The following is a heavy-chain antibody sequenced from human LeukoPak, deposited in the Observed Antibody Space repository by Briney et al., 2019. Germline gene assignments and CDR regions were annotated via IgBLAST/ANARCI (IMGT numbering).Heavy chain of an antibody. CDR1: GGSFSSYA. Sequence: ASVKVSCKASGGSFSSYAISWMRQAPGQGLEWMGRIIPIFGTANYAQKFQGRVTITTDESTSTAYMELSSLRSEDTAVYYCARGGEANYYDTSGYYLYYYWGQGTLVTVSS. J-gene: IGHJ4*02. CDR2: IIPIFGTA. CDR3: ARGGEANYYDTSGYYLYYY. V-gene: IGHV1-69*05. D-gene: IGHD3-22*01.